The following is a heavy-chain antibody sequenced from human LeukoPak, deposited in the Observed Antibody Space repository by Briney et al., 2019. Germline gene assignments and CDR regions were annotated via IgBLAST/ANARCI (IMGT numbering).Heavy chain of an antibody. V-gene: IGHV3-30*04. Sequence: PGRSLRLSCAASGFTFSSYAMHWVRQAPGKGLEWVAVISYDGSNKYYADSVKGRFTISRDNSKNTLYPQMNSLRAEDTAVYYCASDEYSYGTLVDYWGQGTLVTVSS. CDR1: GFTFSSYA. CDR3: ASDEYSYGTLVDY. D-gene: IGHD5-18*01. CDR2: ISYDGSNK. J-gene: IGHJ4*02.